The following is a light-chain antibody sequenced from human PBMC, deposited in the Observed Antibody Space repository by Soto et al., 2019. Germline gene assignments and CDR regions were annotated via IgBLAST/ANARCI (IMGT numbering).Light chain of an antibody. Sequence: EVVMTQSPATLSVSPGERATLSCRASQSVSSNLAWYHQNRGQAPRLLSYGASTRATGVPARFSGSGSGTEFTLTISSLQSEDFAVYYCQRYINWPRTFGQGSKVEIK. CDR1: QSVSSN. V-gene: IGKV3-15*01. J-gene: IGKJ1*01. CDR3: QRYINWPRT. CDR2: GAS.